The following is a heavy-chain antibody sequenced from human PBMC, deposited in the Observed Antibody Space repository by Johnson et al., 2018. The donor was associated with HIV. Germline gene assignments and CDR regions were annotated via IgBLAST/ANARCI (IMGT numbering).Heavy chain of an antibody. D-gene: IGHD2-2*01. J-gene: IGHJ3*02. CDR1: GFTFSSYG. V-gene: IGHV3-30*03. Sequence: VQLVESGGGVVQPGRSLRLSCAASGFTFSSYGMHWVRQAPGKGLEWVAVISYDGSNNYYADSVKGRFTIPRDNSKNTLYLQMNSLRAEDTAVYYCARDGGYCSSTSCFRHWASAFDIWGQGTMVTVSS. CDR3: ARDGGYCSSTSCFRHWASAFDI. CDR2: ISYDGSNN.